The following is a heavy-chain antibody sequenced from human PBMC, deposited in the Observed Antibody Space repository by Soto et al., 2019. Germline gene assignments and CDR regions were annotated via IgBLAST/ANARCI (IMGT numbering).Heavy chain of an antibody. V-gene: IGHV3-33*01. CDR3: ARCDDGDYGTDY. D-gene: IGHD4-17*01. CDR1: GFTFSSYG. CDR2: IWYDGSNK. J-gene: IGHJ4*02. Sequence: QVQLVEFGGGVVQPGRSLRLSCAASGFTFSSYGMHWVRQAPGKGLEWVAVIWYDGSNKYYADSVKGRFTISRDNSKNTLYLQMNSLRAEDTAVYYCARCDDGDYGTDYWGQGTLVTVSS.